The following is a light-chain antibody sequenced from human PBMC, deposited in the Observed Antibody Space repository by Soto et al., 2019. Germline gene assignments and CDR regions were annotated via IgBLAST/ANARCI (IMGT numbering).Light chain of an antibody. CDR3: CSYGGKSTMV. CDR2: EVT. J-gene: IGLJ3*02. Sequence: QSGLTQPASVSGSPGQSITISCSGSRGDIEGYNLVSWYQQHPGKVPKLIIYEVTLRPSGVSHRFSGSRSGNTASLTVSGLQAEDEADYYCCSYGGKSTMVFGGGTKLTVL. V-gene: IGLV2-23*02. CDR1: RGDIEGYNL.